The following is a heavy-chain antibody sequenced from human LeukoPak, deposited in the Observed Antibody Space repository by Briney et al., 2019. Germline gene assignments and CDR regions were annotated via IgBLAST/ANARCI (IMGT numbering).Heavy chain of an antibody. Sequence: SETLSLTCTVSGGSISSSSYYWGWIRQPPGKGLEWIGSIYYSGSTYYNPSLKSRVTISVDTSKNQFSLNLSSVTAADTAVYYCARHPRFHYGSGSYGENWLDPWGQGTLVTVSS. CDR1: GGSISSSSYY. J-gene: IGHJ5*02. CDR2: IYYSGST. V-gene: IGHV4-39*01. CDR3: ARHPRFHYGSGSYGENWLDP. D-gene: IGHD3-10*01.